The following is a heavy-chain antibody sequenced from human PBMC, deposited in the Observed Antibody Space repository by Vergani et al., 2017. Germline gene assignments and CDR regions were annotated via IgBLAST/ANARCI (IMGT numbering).Heavy chain of an antibody. V-gene: IGHV3-21*02. CDR2: ISSSSAYL. Sequence: VQLVESGGGLVKPGGSLRLSCEGSGFTFKNNTMTWVRQAPGKGLEWVSSISSSSAYLHYADSVKGRFTISRDNAKKSLFLQMNNLRADDTGVYYCASRVSANGGLDTWGQGTLVTVSS. J-gene: IGHJ5*02. CDR3: ASRVSANGGLDT. CDR1: GFTFKNNT. D-gene: IGHD2-15*01.